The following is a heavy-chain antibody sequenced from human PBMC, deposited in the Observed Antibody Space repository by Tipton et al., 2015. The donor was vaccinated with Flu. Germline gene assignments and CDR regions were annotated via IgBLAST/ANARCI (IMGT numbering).Heavy chain of an antibody. Sequence: TLSLTCSVSTFSVSGIVYWGWIRQSPGRALEWLGSFYPSGTTYYNPSLKSRVTISVDTSKSLFSLMLRSVTAADTAVYYCARLSYYDVDLKNFYFDYWGQGALVTVSS. J-gene: IGHJ4*02. CDR1: TFSVSGIVY. CDR2: FYPSGTT. V-gene: IGHV4-38-2*01. CDR3: ARLSYYDVDLKNFYFDY. D-gene: IGHD3-10*02.